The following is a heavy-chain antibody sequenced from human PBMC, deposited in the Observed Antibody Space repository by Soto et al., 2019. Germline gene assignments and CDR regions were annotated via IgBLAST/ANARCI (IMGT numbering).Heavy chain of an antibody. D-gene: IGHD1-26*01. CDR3: ATPSLSTGGYSSFDS. CDR1: GFTFGSYA. V-gene: IGHV3-23*01. Sequence: GGSLRLSCAASGFTFGSYAMSWVRQAPGKGLEWVSLVTYSGANTYHAGSVTGRFTISRDNSRNTLYLQMSSLGVEDTAVYYCATPSLSTGGYSSFDSWGRGT. J-gene: IGHJ4*02. CDR2: VTYSGANT.